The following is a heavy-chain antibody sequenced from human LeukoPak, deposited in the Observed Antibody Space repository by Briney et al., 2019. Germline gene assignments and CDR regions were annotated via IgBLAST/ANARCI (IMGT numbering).Heavy chain of an antibody. CDR1: GFSFRDYA. J-gene: IGHJ6*02. D-gene: IGHD3-10*01. Sequence: GGSLRLSCTTSGFSFRDYALSWVRQAPGKGLEWVANIKQDGSEKYYVDSVKGRFTISRDNAKNSLYLQMNSLRAEDTAVYFCAREFTQLLWFGELLSHYYYYGMDVWGQGTTVTVSS. CDR2: IKQDGSEK. V-gene: IGHV3-7*01. CDR3: AREFTQLLWFGELLSHYYYYGMDV.